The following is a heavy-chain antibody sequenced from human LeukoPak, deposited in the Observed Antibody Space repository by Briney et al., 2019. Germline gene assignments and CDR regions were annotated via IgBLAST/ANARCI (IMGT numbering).Heavy chain of an antibody. D-gene: IGHD2-15*01. CDR3: VRHSPLVAATVAFDF. CDR1: GGSFSGYS. Sequence: SETLSLTCAVYGGSFSGYSWSWIRQPPGEGREWSGEINESETTNYKSSLKRRGTISVDTSKRQLSLKLTSVTAADTAVYYCVRHSPLVAATVAFDFWGQGTMITVSS. CDR2: INESETT. J-gene: IGHJ3*01. V-gene: IGHV4-34*01.